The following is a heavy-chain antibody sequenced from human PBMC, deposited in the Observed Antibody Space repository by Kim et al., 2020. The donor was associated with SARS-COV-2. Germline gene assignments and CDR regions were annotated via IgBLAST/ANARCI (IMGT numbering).Heavy chain of an antibody. D-gene: IGHD2-8*01. CDR1: GFTFSSYS. CDR2: ISSSSSYI. Sequence: GGSLRLSCAASGFTFSSYSMNWVRQAPGKGLEWVSSISSSSSYIYYADSVKGRFTISRDNAKNSLYLQMNSLRAEDTAVYYCARDLYCTNGVCYTRGMDVWGQGTTVTVSS. CDR3: ARDLYCTNGVCYTRGMDV. J-gene: IGHJ6*02. V-gene: IGHV3-21*01.